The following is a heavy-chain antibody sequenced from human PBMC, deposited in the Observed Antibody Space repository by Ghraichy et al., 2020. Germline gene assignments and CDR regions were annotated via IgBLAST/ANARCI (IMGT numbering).Heavy chain of an antibody. D-gene: IGHD2-21*02. Sequence: SETLSLTCSVSGGSVTSDTNYWNWIRQPPGKGLERIGYINYSGGTNYNPSLKSRVAISVDTSKNQFSLRLSSVTVADTAVYYCASPNPAYCGGDCYSSYYFGMDVWGQGTTVTVSS. V-gene: IGHV4-61*01. CDR3: ASPNPAYCGGDCYSSYYFGMDV. CDR2: INYSGGT. CDR1: GGSVTSDTNY. J-gene: IGHJ6*02.